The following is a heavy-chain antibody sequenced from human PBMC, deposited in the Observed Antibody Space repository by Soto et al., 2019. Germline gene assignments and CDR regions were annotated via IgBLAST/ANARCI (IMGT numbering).Heavy chain of an antibody. V-gene: IGHV1-2*02. Sequence: ASVKVSCKASGYTFTGYYMHWVRQAPGQGLEWMGWINPNSGDTNYTQKFQGRVTMTRDTSISTAYIELSRLRSDDTAVYYCARWSIAVAAQRFGYWGQGTMVTVYS. D-gene: IGHD6-19*01. CDR3: ARWSIAVAAQRFGY. CDR1: GYTFTGYY. CDR2: INPNSGDT. J-gene: IGHJ4*02.